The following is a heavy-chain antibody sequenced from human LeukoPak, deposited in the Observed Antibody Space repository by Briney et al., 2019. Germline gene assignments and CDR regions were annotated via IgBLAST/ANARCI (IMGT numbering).Heavy chain of an antibody. J-gene: IGHJ4*02. D-gene: IGHD2-2*03. CDR3: AKESGGYCSSTSCQPFYYFDY. V-gene: IGHV3-23*01. CDR1: GFTFSSYA. CDR2: ISGSGGST. Sequence: PGGSLRLSCAASGFTFSSYAMSWVRQAPGKGLEWVSAISGSGGSTYYADSVKGRFTISRDNSKNTLYLQMNSLRAEDTAVYYCAKESGGYCSSTSCQPFYYFDYWGQGTLVTVSS.